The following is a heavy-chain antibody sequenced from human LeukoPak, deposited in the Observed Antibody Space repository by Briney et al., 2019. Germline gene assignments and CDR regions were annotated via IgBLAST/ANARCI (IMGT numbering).Heavy chain of an antibody. Sequence: GESLKISCKGSGYSFTSYWIGWVRQMPGKGLEWMAIIHPSDSDTRFSPSFQGQVTISADKSISTAYLQWSSLKASDTATYYCARHHYCTSGNCYIDYWGQGTLVTVSS. CDR1: GYSFTSYW. CDR3: ARHHYCTSGNCYIDY. D-gene: IGHD2-8*01. CDR2: IHPSDSDT. J-gene: IGHJ4*01. V-gene: IGHV5-51*01.